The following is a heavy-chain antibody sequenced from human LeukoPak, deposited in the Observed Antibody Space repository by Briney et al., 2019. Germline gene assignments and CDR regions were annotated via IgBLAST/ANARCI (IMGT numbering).Heavy chain of an antibody. Sequence: GGSLRLSCAASGYTFSDYYMSWIRQAPGKGLEWVSYISSSGSTIYYADSGKGRFTISRDNAKNSLYLQMSSLRAEDTAVYYCARVGDTAMVTNYYYYYMDVWGKGTTVTVSS. D-gene: IGHD5-18*01. V-gene: IGHV3-11*04. J-gene: IGHJ6*03. CDR3: ARVGDTAMVTNYYYYYMDV. CDR1: GYTFSDYY. CDR2: ISSSGSTI.